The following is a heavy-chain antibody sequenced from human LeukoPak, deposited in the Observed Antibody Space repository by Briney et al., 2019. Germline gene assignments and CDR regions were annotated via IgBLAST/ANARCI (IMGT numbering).Heavy chain of an antibody. J-gene: IGHJ4*02. Sequence: SETLSLTCTVSGGSISSYYWSWIRQPPGKGLEWIGYIYYSGSTNYNPSLKSRVTISVDTSKNQFSLKLSSVTAADTAVYYCARAAGTSDFDYWGQGTLVTVSS. CDR1: GGSISSYY. CDR2: IYYSGST. CDR3: ARAAGTSDFDY. V-gene: IGHV4-59*01. D-gene: IGHD6-13*01.